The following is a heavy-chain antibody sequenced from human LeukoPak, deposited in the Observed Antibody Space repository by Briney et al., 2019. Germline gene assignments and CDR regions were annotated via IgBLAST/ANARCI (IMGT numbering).Heavy chain of an antibody. J-gene: IGHJ4*02. D-gene: IGHD3-10*01. Sequence: SQTLSLTCAISGDSVSSNSAAWNWIRQSPSRGLEWLGRTYYRSKWYNDYAVSVKSRITINPDTSKNQFTLQLNSVTPEDTAVYYCARAPMVRGVIINYFDYWGQGTLVTVSS. V-gene: IGHV6-1*01. CDR3: ARAPMVRGVIINYFDY. CDR2: TYYRSKWYN. CDR1: GDSVSSNSAA.